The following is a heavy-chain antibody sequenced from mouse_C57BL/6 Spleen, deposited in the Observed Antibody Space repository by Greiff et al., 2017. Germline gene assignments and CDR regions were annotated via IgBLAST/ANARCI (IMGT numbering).Heavy chain of an antibody. CDR2: IDPSDSYT. CDR1: GYTFTSYW. J-gene: IGHJ2*01. V-gene: IGHV1-69*01. D-gene: IGHD1-1*01. CDR3: ARGITTVVASLDY. Sequence: QVQLQQSGAELVMPGASVKLSCKASGYTFTSYWMHWVKQRPGQGLEWIGEIDPSDSYTNYNQKFKGKSTLTVDKSSSTAYMQLSSLTSEDSAVYYCARGITTVVASLDYWGQGTTLTVSS.